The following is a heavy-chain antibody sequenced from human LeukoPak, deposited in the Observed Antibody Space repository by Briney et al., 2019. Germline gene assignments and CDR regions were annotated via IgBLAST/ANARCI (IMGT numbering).Heavy chain of an antibody. V-gene: IGHV4-31*03. J-gene: IGHJ4*02. CDR2: IYYSGST. CDR3: ARVDCSGGSCCLDY. D-gene: IGHD2-15*01. Sequence: SETLSLTCTVSGGSISSGPYYWSWIRQHPGKALEWIGYIYYSGSTYYNPSLKSRVTISVDRSKNQFSLKLSSVTAADTAVYYCARVDCSGGSCCLDYWSQGTLVTVSS. CDR1: GGSISSGPYY.